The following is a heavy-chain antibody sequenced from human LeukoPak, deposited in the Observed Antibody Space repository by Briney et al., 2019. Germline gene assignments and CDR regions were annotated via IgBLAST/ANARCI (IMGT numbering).Heavy chain of an antibody. V-gene: IGHV3-30-3*01. CDR3: AKAGSHSYLDY. CDR2: ISYDGSNK. Sequence: GGSLRLSCAASGFTFSSYAMHWVRQAPGKGVEWVAVISYDGSNKYYADSVKGRFTISRDHSKNTLYLQMNSLRAEDTAVYYCAKAGSHSYLDYWGKGTLVTVSS. J-gene: IGHJ4*02. D-gene: IGHD1-26*01. CDR1: GFTFSSYA.